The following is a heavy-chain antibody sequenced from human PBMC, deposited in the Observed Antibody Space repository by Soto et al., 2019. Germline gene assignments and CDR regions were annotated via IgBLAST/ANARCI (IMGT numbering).Heavy chain of an antibody. CDR1: GFTFSSYG. D-gene: IGHD2-15*01. CDR2: ISYDGSTK. V-gene: IGHV3-30*18. CDR3: AKDGGRYCSGGRCYSLDY. Sequence: QVQLVESGGGVVQPGRSLRLSCAASGFTFSSYGMHWVRQAPGKGLEWVAVISYDGSTKYYADSVKGRFTISRDNAKNTPHLQMNSLRAEDTAVYYCAKDGGRYCSGGRCYSLDYWGQGTLVTVSS. J-gene: IGHJ4*02.